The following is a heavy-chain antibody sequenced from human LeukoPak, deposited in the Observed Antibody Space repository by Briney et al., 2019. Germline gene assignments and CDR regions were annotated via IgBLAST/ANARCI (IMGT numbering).Heavy chain of an antibody. V-gene: IGHV4-30-2*01. CDR2: IYHGGST. Sequence: SETLSLTCAVSGGSISSGGYSWSWIRQPPGKGLEWIGYIYHGGSTYYNPSLKSRVTISVGRSKNQFSLKLSSVTAADTAVYYCASRYLGAGAFDIWGQGTMVTVSS. CDR1: GGSISSGGYS. J-gene: IGHJ3*02. CDR3: ASRYLGAGAFDI. D-gene: IGHD3-10*01.